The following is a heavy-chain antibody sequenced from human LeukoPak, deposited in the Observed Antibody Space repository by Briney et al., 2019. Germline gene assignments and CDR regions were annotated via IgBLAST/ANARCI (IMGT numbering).Heavy chain of an antibody. V-gene: IGHV3-23*01. CDR2: ISGSGGST. Sequence: GGSLRLPCAASGFTFSSYAMSWVRQAPGKGLEWVSAISGSGGSTYYADSVKGRFTISRDNSKNTLYLQMNSLRAEDTAVYYCAKDHGYSYGNFDYWGQGTLVTVSS. CDR3: AKDHGYSYGNFDY. D-gene: IGHD5-18*01. J-gene: IGHJ4*02. CDR1: GFTFSSYA.